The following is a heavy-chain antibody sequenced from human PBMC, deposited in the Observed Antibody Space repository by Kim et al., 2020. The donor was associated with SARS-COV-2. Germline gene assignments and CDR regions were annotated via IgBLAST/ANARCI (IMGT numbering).Heavy chain of an antibody. CDR2: IKQDGSEK. V-gene: IGHV3-7*01. CDR1: GFTFSSYW. D-gene: IGHD2-21*01. Sequence: GGSLRLSCAASGFTFSSYWMSWVRQAPGKGLEWVANIKQDGSEKYYVDSVKGRFTISRDNAKNSLYLQMNSLRAEDTAVYYCAREGGYCGGDCYFDYWGQGTLVTVSS. CDR3: AREGGYCGGDCYFDY. J-gene: IGHJ4*02.